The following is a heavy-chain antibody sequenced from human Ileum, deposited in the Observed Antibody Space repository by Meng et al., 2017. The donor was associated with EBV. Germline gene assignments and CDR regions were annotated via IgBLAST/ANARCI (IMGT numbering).Heavy chain of an antibody. CDR2: IYWNDDK. Sequence: TLLKPPPPSQSPVTFSVFPLRISGVGLGWISHPPGKALEWLALIYWNDDKRYSPSLKRRLTVTRDTSKNQVVLTLTNVDPVDTATYYCARRPGSPSSRFDYWGQGTLVTVSS. CDR1: VFPLRISGVG. J-gene: IGHJ4*02. D-gene: IGHD6-6*01. CDR3: ARRPGSPSSRFDY. V-gene: IGHV2-5*01.